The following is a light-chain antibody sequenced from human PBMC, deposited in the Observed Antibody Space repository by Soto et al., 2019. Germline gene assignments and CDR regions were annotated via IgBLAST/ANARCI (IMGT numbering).Light chain of an antibody. Sequence: DIQMTQSPSSLSASVGDRVTITCRASQSIYNYLNWYQQKPGKAPKLLIYAASSLQCGVPSRFSGSGAGTDFTHTISSLQPEDFATYYCQQSYSTPVTFGQGTKLEIK. CDR1: QSIYNY. CDR3: QQSYSTPVT. V-gene: IGKV1-39*01. J-gene: IGKJ2*01. CDR2: AAS.